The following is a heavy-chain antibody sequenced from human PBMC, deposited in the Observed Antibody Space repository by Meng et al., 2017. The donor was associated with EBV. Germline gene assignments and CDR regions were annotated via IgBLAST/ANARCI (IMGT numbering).Heavy chain of an antibody. CDR1: GYTFTVYG. CDR2: ISAYNGNK. Sequence: HVQLGQCGRGAKKPWASVKVPCKGSGYTFTVYGIDWVGKAPGQGLEWLGWISAYNGNKNYAQKLQGRVTMTTDTSTRTAYMELRRLRSDDTAVYYCARDGRLYYTPSPFDYWGQGTLVTVSS. CDR3: ARDGRLYYTPSPFDY. V-gene: IGHV1-18*01. D-gene: IGHD3-3*01. J-gene: IGHJ4*02.